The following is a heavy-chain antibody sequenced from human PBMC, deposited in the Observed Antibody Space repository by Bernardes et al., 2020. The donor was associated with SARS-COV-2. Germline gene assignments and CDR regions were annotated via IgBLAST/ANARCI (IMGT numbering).Heavy chain of an antibody. D-gene: IGHD3-16*01. J-gene: IGHJ6*02. Sequence: ESLKISCKGSGYSFSNYWIAWVRQTPGKGLEWVGVIYPGDSDTRYSPSFQGQVTISADKSISTAYLQWSTLKASDTARYYCARRTGFSFQVTDRSYYYYAMDGWGQGTTVTDSS. CDR1: GYSFSNYW. CDR2: IYPGDSDT. V-gene: IGHV5-51*01. CDR3: ARRTGFSFQVTDRSYYYYAMDG.